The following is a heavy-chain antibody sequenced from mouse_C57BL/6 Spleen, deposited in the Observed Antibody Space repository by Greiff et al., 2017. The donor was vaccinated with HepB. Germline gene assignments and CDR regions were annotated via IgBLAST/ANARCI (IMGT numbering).Heavy chain of an antibody. CDR2: ISSGGDYI. Sequence: EVQGVESGEGLVKPGGSLKLSCAASGFTFSSYAMSWVRQTPEKRLEWVAYISSGGDYIYYAYTVKGRYTISRANARNTLYLQMSSLKSEGTAMYYCTTRFYGSSSSYWYFDVWGTGTTVTVSS. D-gene: IGHD1-1*01. CDR3: TTRFYGSSSSYWYFDV. V-gene: IGHV5-9-1*02. CDR1: GFTFSSYA. J-gene: IGHJ1*03.